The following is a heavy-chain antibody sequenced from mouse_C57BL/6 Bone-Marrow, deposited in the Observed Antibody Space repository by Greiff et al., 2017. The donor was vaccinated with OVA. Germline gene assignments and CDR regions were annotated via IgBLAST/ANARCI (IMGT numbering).Heavy chain of an antibody. J-gene: IGHJ3*01. CDR2: ISSGGSYT. CDR1: GFTFSSYG. Sequence: EVMLVESGGDLVKPGGSLKLSCAASGFTFSSYGMSWVRQTPDKRLEWVATISSGGSYTYYPDSVKGRFTISRDNAKNTLYLQMSRLKSEDTAMYYCARHGEDYDAWFAYWGQGTLVTVSA. D-gene: IGHD2-4*01. V-gene: IGHV5-6*01. CDR3: ARHGEDYDAWFAY.